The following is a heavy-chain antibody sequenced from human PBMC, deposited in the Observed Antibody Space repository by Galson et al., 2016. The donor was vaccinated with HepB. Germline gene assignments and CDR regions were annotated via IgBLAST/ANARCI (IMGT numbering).Heavy chain of an antibody. CDR1: GGTFSSYA. D-gene: IGHD5-18*01. CDR3: ARGLNEIHLWLTHYYYDLDV. J-gene: IGHJ6*01. V-gene: IGHV1-69*13. CDR2: IIPFFGAA. Sequence: SVKVSCKASGGTFSSYAISWVRQAPGQRLEWMGGIIPFFGAANYAQEFQGRVAITADGSTSTAYMELSSLRSGDTAVYYCARGLNEIHLWLTHYYYDLDVWGQGTTVTVSS.